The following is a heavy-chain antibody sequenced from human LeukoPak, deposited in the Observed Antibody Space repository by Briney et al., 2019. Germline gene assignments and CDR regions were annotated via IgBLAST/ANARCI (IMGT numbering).Heavy chain of an antibody. J-gene: IGHJ3*01. CDR2: INPSSGRT. Sequence: ASVKVSCKASGYTFSSYYMHWVRQAPGQGLEWMGIINPSSGRTSYPQKFQGRVTMTRDTSTSTVYMELSSLRSEDTAVYYCARYLGYNGYDEAFDFWGQGTMVTVSS. V-gene: IGHV1-46*01. CDR3: ARYLGYNGYDEAFDF. CDR1: GYTFSSYY. D-gene: IGHD5-12*01.